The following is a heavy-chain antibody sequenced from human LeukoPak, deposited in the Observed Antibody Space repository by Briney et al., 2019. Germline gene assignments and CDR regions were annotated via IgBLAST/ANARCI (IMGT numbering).Heavy chain of an antibody. V-gene: IGHV3-23*01. CDR3: AKEGYGSSWNADFDY. CDR1: GFTFSNYW. Sequence: GGSLRLSCAASGFTFSNYWMSWVRQAPGKGLEWVSAISGSGGITYYADSVKGRFTISRDNSKNTLYLQMNSLRAEDTAKYYCAKEGYGSSWNADFDYWGQGTLVIVSS. J-gene: IGHJ4*02. CDR2: ISGSGGIT. D-gene: IGHD6-13*01.